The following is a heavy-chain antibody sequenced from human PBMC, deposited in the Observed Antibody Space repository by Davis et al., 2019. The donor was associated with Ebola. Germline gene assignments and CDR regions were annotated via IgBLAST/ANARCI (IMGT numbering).Heavy chain of an antibody. CDR3: ARDLPGGDWYFDL. CDR1: GFTFSTYA. CDR2: ISSGGGAP. D-gene: IGHD1-14*01. J-gene: IGHJ2*01. V-gene: IGHV3-23*01. Sequence: GGSLRLSCAASGFTFSTYAMGWVRQAPGKGLEWVSDISSGGGAPYYADSVKGRFTTFRDNPKNTLYLQMSSLRAEDTAVYYCARDLPGGDWYFDLWGRGTLVTVSS.